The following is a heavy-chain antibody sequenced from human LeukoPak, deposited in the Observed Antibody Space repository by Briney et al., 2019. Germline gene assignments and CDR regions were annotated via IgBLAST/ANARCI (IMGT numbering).Heavy chain of an antibody. CDR2: IWYDGSNK. CDR1: GFTFSSYG. J-gene: IGHJ4*02. D-gene: IGHD3-9*01. V-gene: IGHV3-33*01. Sequence: PGGSLRLSCAASGFTFSSYGMHWIRQAPGKGLEWVAVIWYDGSNKYYADSVKGRFTISRDNSKNTLYLQMNSLRAEDTAVYYCARAYYDILTGYYRGGFDYWGQGTLVTVSS. CDR3: ARAYYDILTGYYRGGFDY.